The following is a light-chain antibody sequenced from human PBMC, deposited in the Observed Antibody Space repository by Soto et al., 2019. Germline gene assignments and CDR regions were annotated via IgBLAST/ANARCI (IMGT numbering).Light chain of an antibody. CDR2: DVS. CDR1: SSDVGGYNY. J-gene: IGLJ1*01. Sequence: QSALNQPASVSGSPGQSITISCTGTSSDVGGYNYVSWYQQHPGKAPKFMIYDVSNRPSGVSNRFSGSKSGNTASLTISGLQAEDEADYYCCSYTTSNTRQIVFGTGTKATVL. CDR3: CSYTTSNTRQIV. V-gene: IGLV2-14*01.